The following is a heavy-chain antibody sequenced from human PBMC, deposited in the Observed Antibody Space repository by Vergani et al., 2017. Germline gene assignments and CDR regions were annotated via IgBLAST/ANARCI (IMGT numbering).Heavy chain of an antibody. CDR3: AGYRIAGGFY. V-gene: IGHV4-34*10. J-gene: IGHJ4*02. CDR1: GGSFSGYY. Sequence: QLQLQESGPGLVKPSETLSLTCAVYGGSFSGYYWSWIRQPPGKGLEWIGEINHSGSTNYNPSLKSRVTISVDTSKNQFSLKLSSVTAADTAVYYCAGYRIAGGFYWGQGTLVTVSS. D-gene: IGHD6-13*01. CDR2: INHSGST.